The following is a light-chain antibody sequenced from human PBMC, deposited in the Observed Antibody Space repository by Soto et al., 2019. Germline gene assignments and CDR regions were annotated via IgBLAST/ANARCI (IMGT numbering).Light chain of an antibody. V-gene: IGLV1-51*01. CDR2: DNN. Sequence: QSVLTQPPSVSAAHGQQVTISCSGSSSNIKNNYVAWYQQLPGTAPKLLIYDNNQRPSGITDRFSGSKSGTSATLGITGLQTGDEADYYCGTWDSSLSTVLFGGGTKLTVL. CDR1: SSNIKNNY. CDR3: GTWDSSLSTVL. J-gene: IGLJ2*01.